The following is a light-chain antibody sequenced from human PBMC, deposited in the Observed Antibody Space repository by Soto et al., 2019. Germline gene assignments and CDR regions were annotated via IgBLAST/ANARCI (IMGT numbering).Light chain of an antibody. J-gene: IGLJ2*01. CDR2: EAS. V-gene: IGLV2-23*01. CDR1: SSNVGSYIL. CDR3: CSYAGSSTYV. Sequence: QSALTQPAPVSGSPGQSITISCTGTSSNVGSYILVSWYQQHPGKAPKLMIYEASKRPSGVSNRFSGSKSGNTASLTISGLQAEDEADYYCCSYAGSSTYVFGGGTKLTVL.